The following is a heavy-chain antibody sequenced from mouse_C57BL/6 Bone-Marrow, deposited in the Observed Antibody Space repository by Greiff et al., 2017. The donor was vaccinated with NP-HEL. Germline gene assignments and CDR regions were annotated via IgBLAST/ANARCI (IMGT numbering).Heavy chain of an antibody. V-gene: IGHV6-3*01. CDR1: GFTFSNYW. D-gene: IGHD2-1*01. Sequence: EVKVEESGGGLVQPGGSMKLSCVASGFTFSNYWMNWVRQSPEKGLEWVAQIRLKSDNYATLYAESVKGRFTISRDDSKSSVYLQMNNLRAEDTGIYYCVIYYVYWGQGTLVTVSA. J-gene: IGHJ3*01. CDR3: VIYYVY. CDR2: IRLKSDNYAT.